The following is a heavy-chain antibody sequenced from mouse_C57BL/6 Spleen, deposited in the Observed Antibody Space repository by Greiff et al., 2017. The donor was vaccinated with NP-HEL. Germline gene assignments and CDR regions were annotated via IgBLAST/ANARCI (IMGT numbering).Heavy chain of an antibody. CDR3: ARSEDYDYDDAMDY. V-gene: IGHV1-82*01. Sequence: QVQLQQSGPELVKPGASVKISCKASGYAFSSSWMNWVKQRPGKGLEWIGRLYPGDGDTNYNGKVKGKATLTADKSSSTAYMQLSSLTSEDSAVYFCARSEDYDYDDAMDYWGQGTSVTVSS. CDR2: LYPGDGDT. D-gene: IGHD2-4*01. J-gene: IGHJ4*01. CDR1: GYAFSSSW.